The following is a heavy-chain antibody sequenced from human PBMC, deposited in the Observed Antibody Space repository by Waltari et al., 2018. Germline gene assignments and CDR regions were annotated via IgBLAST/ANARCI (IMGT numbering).Heavy chain of an antibody. CDR1: GGSISSSSYY. D-gene: IGHD6-13*01. CDR3: ARGIKSSSWYFDY. J-gene: IGHJ4*02. Sequence: QLQLQESGPGLVKPSETLSLTCPVSGGSISSSSYYWGLIRQPPGKGLEWIGSIYYSGSTYYNPSLKSRVTISVDTSKNQFSLKLSSVTAADTAVYYCARGIKSSSWYFDYWGQGTLVTVSS. V-gene: IGHV4-39*07. CDR2: IYYSGST.